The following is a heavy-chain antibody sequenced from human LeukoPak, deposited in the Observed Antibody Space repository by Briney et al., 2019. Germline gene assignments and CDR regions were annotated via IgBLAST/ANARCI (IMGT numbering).Heavy chain of an antibody. CDR1: GGSFSGYY. Sequence: SETLSLTCAVYGGSFSGYYWSWIRQPPGKGLEWIGQINHSGSTNYNPSLKSRVTISVDTSKKQFSLKLSSVTAADTAVYYCARGPYSSGIDYWGQGTLVTVSS. D-gene: IGHD6-19*01. V-gene: IGHV4-34*01. J-gene: IGHJ4*02. CDR3: ARGPYSSGIDY. CDR2: INHSGST.